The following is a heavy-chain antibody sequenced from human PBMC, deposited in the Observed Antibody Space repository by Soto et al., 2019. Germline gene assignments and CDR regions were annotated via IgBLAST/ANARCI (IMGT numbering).Heavy chain of an antibody. CDR2: ISSSSSYI. J-gene: IGHJ6*02. D-gene: IGHD2-2*01. Sequence: GGSLRLSCAASGFTFSSYSMNWVRQAPGKGLEWVSSISSSSSYIYYADSVKGRFTISRDNAKNSLYLQMNSLRAEDTAVYYCARDSDIVVAAGRNYYYYGMDVWGQGTTVTVSS. CDR1: GFTFSSYS. CDR3: ARDSDIVVAAGRNYYYYGMDV. V-gene: IGHV3-21*01.